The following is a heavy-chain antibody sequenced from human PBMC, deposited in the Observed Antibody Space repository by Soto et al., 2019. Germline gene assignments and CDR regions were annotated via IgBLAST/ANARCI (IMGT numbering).Heavy chain of an antibody. CDR3: ARDRYAAATATFLDH. CDR1: GVIFSSNA. J-gene: IGHJ4*02. CDR2: ISYDGKNE. D-gene: IGHD2-15*01. Sequence: QVQLVESGGGVVQPGRSLRLSCAVSGVIFSSNAMHWVRQAPGKGLEWVAVISYDGKNEYYADSVKGRFTISIDNSKNTLYLQMNSLKRDDTAVYYCARDRYAAATATFLDHWGQGALVTVTS. V-gene: IGHV3-30*04.